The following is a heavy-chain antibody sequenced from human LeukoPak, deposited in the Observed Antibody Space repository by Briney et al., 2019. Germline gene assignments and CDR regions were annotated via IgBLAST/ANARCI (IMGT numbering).Heavy chain of an antibody. J-gene: IGHJ4*02. Sequence: GGSLRLSCATSGFTFSSYAMSRVRQAPGKGLEWVSAITVSGGGTYYADSVKGRFTISRDNSKNTLFLQMNSLGAEDTAAYYCARRIDWSHDYWGQGTLVTVSS. CDR3: ARRIDWSHDY. V-gene: IGHV3-23*01. CDR2: ITVSGGGT. CDR1: GFTFSSYA. D-gene: IGHD3-9*01.